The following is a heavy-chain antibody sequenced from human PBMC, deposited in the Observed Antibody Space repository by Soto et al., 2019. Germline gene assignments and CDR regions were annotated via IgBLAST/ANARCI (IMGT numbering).Heavy chain of an antibody. Sequence: SETLSLTCAVSGYSISSSYWWGWIRQPPGKGLESIGYIYYSGSTYYNPSLKSRVTMSVDTSKNQFSLKLSSVTAVDTAVYYCARTGGSGRPTNIDYWGQGTLVTVSS. J-gene: IGHJ4*02. CDR3: ARTGGSGRPTNIDY. V-gene: IGHV4-28*01. D-gene: IGHD3-10*01. CDR1: GYSISSSYW. CDR2: IYYSGST.